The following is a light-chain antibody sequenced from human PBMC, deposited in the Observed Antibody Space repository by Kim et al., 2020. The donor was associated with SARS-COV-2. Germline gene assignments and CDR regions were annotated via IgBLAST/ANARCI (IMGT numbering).Light chain of an antibody. CDR1: QSISIY. Sequence: DIQMTQPPSSLSASVGDRVTITCRASQSISIYLNWYQQKPGKAPKVLIYVASSLQSGVPSRFSGSGSGTDFTLTISSLQPEDFATYYCTQSYSFPYTICSGTKLDI. J-gene: IGKJ2*01. CDR3: TQSYSFPYT. V-gene: IGKV1-39*01. CDR2: VAS.